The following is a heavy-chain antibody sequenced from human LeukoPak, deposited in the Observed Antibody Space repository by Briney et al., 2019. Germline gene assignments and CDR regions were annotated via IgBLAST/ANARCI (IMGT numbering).Heavy chain of an antibody. Sequence: SETLSLTCTVSCGSISSYYWSWIRQPPGKGLEWIGYIYYSGSTNYNPPLKTRVTISVDTSKNQFSLKLSSVTAADTAVYYCARVGGDYYGMDVWGQGTTVTVSS. V-gene: IGHV4-59*01. D-gene: IGHD2-21*01. CDR1: CGSISSYY. CDR2: IYYSGST. CDR3: ARVGGDYYGMDV. J-gene: IGHJ6*02.